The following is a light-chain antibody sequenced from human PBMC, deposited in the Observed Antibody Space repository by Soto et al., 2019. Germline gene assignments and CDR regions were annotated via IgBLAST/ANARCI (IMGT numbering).Light chain of an antibody. J-gene: IGLJ2*01. V-gene: IGLV2-23*03. Sequence: QSVLTQPASVSGSPGQSITISCTGTSSDIGSYNLVSWYQQHPGKAPKFIIYEGTKRPSGVSDRFSGSKSGTTAFLTISGLQAEDEADYYCCSYAGSNTFDIFGGGTKLTVL. CDR2: EGT. CDR3: CSYAGSNTFDI. CDR1: SSDIGSYNL.